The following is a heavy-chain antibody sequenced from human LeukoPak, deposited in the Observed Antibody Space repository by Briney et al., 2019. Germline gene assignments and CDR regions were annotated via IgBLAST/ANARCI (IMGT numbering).Heavy chain of an antibody. CDR3: ARGPGESFDI. D-gene: IGHD3-10*01. V-gene: IGHV3-53*01. CDR2: IYSGGST. CDR1: GFIVGTTY. Sequence: GGSLRLSCVGSGFIVGTTYLSGVRQAPGKGLECVSVIYSGGSTFYADSMKGRFTISRDNSKNTLYLQMNSLGADDTAVYYCARGPGESFDIWRQGTMVTVSS. J-gene: IGHJ3*02.